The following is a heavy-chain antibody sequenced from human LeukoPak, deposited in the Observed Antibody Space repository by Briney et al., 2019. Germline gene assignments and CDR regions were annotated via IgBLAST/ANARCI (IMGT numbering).Heavy chain of an antibody. CDR2: FDPEDGET. CDR1: GYTLTELS. CDR3: ALWYGDKFSFDY. J-gene: IGHJ4*02. V-gene: IGHV1-24*01. Sequence: ASVQVSCKVSGYTLTELSMHWVRQAPGKGLEWVGGFDPEDGETIYAQKFQGRVTMTEDTSTDTAYKELSSLRSEDTAVYYCALWYGDKFSFDYWGQGTLFTVSS. D-gene: IGHD4-17*01.